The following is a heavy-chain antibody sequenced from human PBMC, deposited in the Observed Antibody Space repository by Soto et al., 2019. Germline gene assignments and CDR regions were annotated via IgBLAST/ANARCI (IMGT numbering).Heavy chain of an antibody. D-gene: IGHD2-8*01. J-gene: IGHJ4*02. CDR2: ISSSSSYI. CDR3: ARDGLMGTLYGFLDY. Sequence: GGSLRLSCAASGFTFSSYSMNWVRQAPGKGLEWVSSISSSSSYIYYADSVKGRFTISRDNAKNSLYLQMNSLRAEDTAVYYCARDGLMGTLYGFLDYWGQGTLVTVSS. CDR1: GFTFSSYS. V-gene: IGHV3-21*01.